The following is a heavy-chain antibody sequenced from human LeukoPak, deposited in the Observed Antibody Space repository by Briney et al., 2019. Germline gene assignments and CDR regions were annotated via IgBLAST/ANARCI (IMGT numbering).Heavy chain of an antibody. J-gene: IGHJ4*02. CDR1: GYTLSTLS. CDR3: AALPQRYTRGFSPLWN. CDR2: FDPEEGLT. V-gene: IGHV1-24*01. D-gene: IGHD3-9*01. Sequence: ASVKVSCKISGYTLSTLSMHWVRQAPGNGLEWMAGFDPEEGLTIYAEKFQGRVTMTEDTSTHTTYMELSSLRSEDTAVYYCAALPQRYTRGFSPLWNWGQGTLVTVSS.